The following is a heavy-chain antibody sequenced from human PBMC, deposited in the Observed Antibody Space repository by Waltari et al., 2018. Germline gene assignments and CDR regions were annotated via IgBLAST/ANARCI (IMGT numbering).Heavy chain of an antibody. CDR1: GFTFSSYS. CDR3: ARRSDEYSSSSAFWYFDY. Sequence: EVQLVESGGGLVKPGGSLRLSCAASGFTFSSYSMNWVRQAPGKGLEWVSSISSSSSYIYYEDAVKGRCTIARDNAKNSLYLQMNSLRAEDTDVYYCARRSDEYSSSSAFWYFDYWGQGTLVTVSS. V-gene: IGHV3-21*01. J-gene: IGHJ4*02. D-gene: IGHD6-6*01. CDR2: ISSSSSYI.